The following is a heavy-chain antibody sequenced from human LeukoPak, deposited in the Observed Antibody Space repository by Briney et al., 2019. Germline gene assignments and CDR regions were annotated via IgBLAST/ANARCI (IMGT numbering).Heavy chain of an antibody. CDR1: GGSISSYY. CDR2: IYYSGST. V-gene: IGHV4-59*04. J-gene: IGHJ4*02. Sequence: ASETLSLTCTVSGGSISSYYWSWIRQPPGKGLEWIGYIYYSGSTYYNPSLKSRVTISVDTSKNQFSLKLSSVTAADTAVYYCARATSSGWSAWVDYWGQGTLVTVSS. D-gene: IGHD6-19*01. CDR3: ARATSSGWSAWVDY.